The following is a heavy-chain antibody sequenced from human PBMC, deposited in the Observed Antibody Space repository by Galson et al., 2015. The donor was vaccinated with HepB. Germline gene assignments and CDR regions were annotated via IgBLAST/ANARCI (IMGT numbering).Heavy chain of an antibody. V-gene: IGHV5-51*03. CDR2: IYPGDSDT. CDR1: GYSFTSYW. J-gene: IGHJ5*02. CDR3: ARLLRVAAAAEPWGELWFVP. Sequence: QSGAEVKKPGESLKISCKGSGYSFTSYWIGWVRQMPGKCLEWMGIIYPGDSDTRYNPSFQGQVTISADKSISTAYLQWSSLKASEDAKYYCARLLRVAAAAEPWGELWFVPWGPGTLVTVSS. D-gene: IGHD6-13*01.